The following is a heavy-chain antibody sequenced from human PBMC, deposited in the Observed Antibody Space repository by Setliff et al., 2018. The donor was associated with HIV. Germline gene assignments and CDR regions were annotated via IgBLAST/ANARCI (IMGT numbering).Heavy chain of an antibody. V-gene: IGHV4-59*04. CDR1: GGSMSSYY. D-gene: IGHD3-10*01. J-gene: IGHJ4*02. Sequence: PSETLSLTCTVSGGSMSSYYWSWIRQPPGKGLEWIGSLYGHSSTYYTKSLRGRVTISADTSKNQFSLRLSSVTALDTAVYYCSRLYGSGHYFAFDFWGQGALVTVSS. CDR3: SRLYGSGHYFAFDF. CDR2: LYGHSST.